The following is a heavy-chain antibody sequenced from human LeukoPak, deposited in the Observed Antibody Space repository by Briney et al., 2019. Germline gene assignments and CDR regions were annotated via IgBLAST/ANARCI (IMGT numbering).Heavy chain of an antibody. J-gene: IGHJ4*02. D-gene: IGHD5-12*01. Sequence: SETLSLTCTVSGGSISSYYWSWIRQPPGKGLEWSGYIYYSGSTNYNPSLKSRVTISVDTSKNQFSLKLSSVTAADTAVYYCATQTVGYSGYDYAFDYWGQGTLVTVSS. CDR3: ATQTVGYSGYDYAFDY. V-gene: IGHV4-59*08. CDR1: GGSISSYY. CDR2: IYYSGST.